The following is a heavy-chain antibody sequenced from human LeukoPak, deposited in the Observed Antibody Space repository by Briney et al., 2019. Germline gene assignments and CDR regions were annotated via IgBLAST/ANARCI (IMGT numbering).Heavy chain of an antibody. J-gene: IGHJ4*02. D-gene: IGHD2-21*01. CDR2: INYSGSS. CDR3: ARLDCISDTCYNY. V-gene: IGHV4-59*08. Sequence: PSETLSLTCIVSGDSISTDYWSWIRQSPGKGLEWIGYINYSGSSEYNPSLKSRITISVDRSKNEISLKMRSVTAADMAVYYCARLDCISDTCYNYWALGALVTVSS. CDR1: GDSISTDY.